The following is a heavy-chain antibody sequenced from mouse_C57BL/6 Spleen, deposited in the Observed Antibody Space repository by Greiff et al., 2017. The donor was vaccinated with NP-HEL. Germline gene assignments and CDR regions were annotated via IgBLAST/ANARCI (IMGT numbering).Heavy chain of an antibody. Sequence: EVMLVESGGDLVKPGGSLKLSCAASGFTFSSYGMSWVRQTPDKRLEWVATISSGGSYTYYPDSVKGRFTISKDNAKNTLYLQMSSLKSEDTAMYYCARLGGARTGYFDYWGQGTTLTVSS. CDR2: ISSGGSYT. J-gene: IGHJ2*01. D-gene: IGHD3-3*01. V-gene: IGHV5-6*02. CDR3: ARLGGARTGYFDY. CDR1: GFTFSSYG.